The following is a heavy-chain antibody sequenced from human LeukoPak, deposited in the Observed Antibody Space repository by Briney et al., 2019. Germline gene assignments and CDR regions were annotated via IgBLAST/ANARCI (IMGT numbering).Heavy chain of an antibody. Sequence: WETLSLTCTVSGGSISSYYWSWIRQPPGKGLEWIGYIYYSGSTNYNPSLKSRVTISVDTSKNQFSLKLSSVTAADTAVYYCAAHYYVSFDYWGQGTLVTVSS. CDR3: AAHYYVSFDY. V-gene: IGHV4-59*01. CDR1: GGSISSYY. D-gene: IGHD3-10*02. J-gene: IGHJ4*02. CDR2: IYYSGST.